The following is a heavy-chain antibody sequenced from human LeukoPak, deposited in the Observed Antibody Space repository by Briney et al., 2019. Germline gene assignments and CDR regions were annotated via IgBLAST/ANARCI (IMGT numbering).Heavy chain of an antibody. CDR2: IYYSGST. CDR1: GGSVSSGGFY. CDR3: ARVPFDY. V-gene: IGHV4-61*08. Sequence: SETLSLTCTVSGGSVSSGGFYWTWIQQPPGKGLEWIGYIYYSGSTNYIPSLRSRLTISVDTSKNQFSLKLSSVTAADTAVYYCARVPFDYWGQGTLVTVSS. J-gene: IGHJ4*02.